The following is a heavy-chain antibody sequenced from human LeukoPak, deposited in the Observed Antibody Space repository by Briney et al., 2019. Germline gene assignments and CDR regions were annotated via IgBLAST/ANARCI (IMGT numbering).Heavy chain of an antibody. J-gene: IGHJ4*02. CDR1: GFTFDDYA. CDR3: ASIPIFGPAPFDY. V-gene: IGHV3-9*01. Sequence: AGGSLRLSCAASGFTFDDYAMHWVRQAPGKGLEWVSGISWNSGSRGYADSVKGRFTISRDNAKNSLYLQMNSLRAEDTAVYYCASIPIFGPAPFDYWGQGTLVTVSS. D-gene: IGHD3-3*01. CDR2: ISWNSGSR.